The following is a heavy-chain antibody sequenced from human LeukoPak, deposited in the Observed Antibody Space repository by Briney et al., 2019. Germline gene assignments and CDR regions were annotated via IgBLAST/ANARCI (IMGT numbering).Heavy chain of an antibody. CDR2: FNSDGSST. CDR3: ARAGSLMIVV. J-gene: IGHJ4*02. CDR1: GFTFSSYW. D-gene: IGHD3-22*01. Sequence: GGSLRLSCAASGFTFSSYWMHWVRQAPGKGLVWVSRFNSDGSSTSYADSVKGRFTTSRDNAKNTLYLQMNSLRAEDTAVYYCARAGSLMIVVWGQGTLVTVSS. V-gene: IGHV3-74*01.